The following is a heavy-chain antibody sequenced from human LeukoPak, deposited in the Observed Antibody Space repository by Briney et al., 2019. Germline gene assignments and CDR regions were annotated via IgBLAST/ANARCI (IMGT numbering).Heavy chain of an antibody. V-gene: IGHV3-20*04. D-gene: IGHD3-22*01. Sequence: PVGSLRLSCAASGFTFDDYGMSWVRQAPGKGLEWVSGIDWNGGSTGYADSVKGRFTISRDNAKNSLYLQMNSLRAEDTALYYCARELYYYDSSGYSGYDYWGQGTLVTVSS. CDR1: GFTFDDYG. CDR2: IDWNGGST. J-gene: IGHJ4*02. CDR3: ARELYYYDSSGYSGYDY.